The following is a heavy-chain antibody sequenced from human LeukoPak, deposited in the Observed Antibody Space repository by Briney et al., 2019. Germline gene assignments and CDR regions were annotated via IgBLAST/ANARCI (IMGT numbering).Heavy chain of an antibody. CDR3: ASRSDY. CDR2: ISGRGETT. CDR1: GFNFRGQA. V-gene: IGHV3-23*01. Sequence: GGSLRLSCAASGFNFRGQAMSWVRQGPGKGLEWVAGISGRGETTYYADSVKGRFTISRDNAKNSLYLQMNSLRAGDTAVYYCASRSDYWGQGTLVTVSS. J-gene: IGHJ4*02.